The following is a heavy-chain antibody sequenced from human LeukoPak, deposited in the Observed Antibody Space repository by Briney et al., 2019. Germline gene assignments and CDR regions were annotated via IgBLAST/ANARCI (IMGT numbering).Heavy chain of an antibody. J-gene: IGHJ4*02. V-gene: IGHV3-30*02. CDR3: AKDRVLLWFGELFPDY. Sequence: GGSLRLSCAASGFTFSSYGMHWVRQAPGKGLEWVAFIRYDGSNKYYADSVKGRFTISRDNSKNTLYLQMNSLRAEDTAVYYCAKDRVLLWFGELFPDYWGQGTLVTVSS. CDR2: IRYDGSNK. D-gene: IGHD3-10*01. CDR1: GFTFSSYG.